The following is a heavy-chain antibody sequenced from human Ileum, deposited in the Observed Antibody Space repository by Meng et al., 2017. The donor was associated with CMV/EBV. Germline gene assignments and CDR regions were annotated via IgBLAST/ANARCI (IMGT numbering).Heavy chain of an antibody. J-gene: IGHJ5*02. D-gene: IGHD1-1*01. Sequence: EVQLLEFGGAFVQPGGSLRLSCAASGFTFRSYGMGWVRQAPGKGLEWVSFISGSGDIIYYADTVKGRFTISRDNSKATLYLQMNSLRVDDTAIYYCASWNFAPWGQGTLVTVSS. CDR3: ASWNFAP. CDR2: ISGSGDII. CDR1: GFTFRSYG. V-gene: IGHV3-23*01.